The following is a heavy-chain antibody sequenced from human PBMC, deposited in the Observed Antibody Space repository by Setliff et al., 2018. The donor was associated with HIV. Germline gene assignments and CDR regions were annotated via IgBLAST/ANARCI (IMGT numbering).Heavy chain of an antibody. CDR3: ARSRIRGYYDTSPAMAFDI. Sequence: SETLSLTCTVSGDLINNHNWNWIRQSPEKGLEWLGNILYSGTSNYNSSLKSRIVISLDTSKKQFSLHFYSVTAADTAVYYCARSRIRGYYDTSPAMAFDIWGQGTMVTVSS. J-gene: IGHJ3*02. CDR1: GDLINNHN. D-gene: IGHD3-22*01. CDR2: ILYSGTS. V-gene: IGHV4-59*08.